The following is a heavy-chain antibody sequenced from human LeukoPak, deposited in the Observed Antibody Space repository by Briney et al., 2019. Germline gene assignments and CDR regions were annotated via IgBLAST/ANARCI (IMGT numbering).Heavy chain of an antibody. CDR2: ISTSSSYT. CDR3: ARGYSTVDY. V-gene: IGHV3-11*03. J-gene: IGHJ4*02. Sequence: GGSLRLSCAASGFTFSDYYMSWIRQAPGKGLEWFSYISTSSSYTNYADSVKGRFTISRANAENSLYLQMNSLRAEDTAVYYCARGYSTVDYWGQGTLVTVSS. D-gene: IGHD1-26*01. CDR1: GFTFSDYY.